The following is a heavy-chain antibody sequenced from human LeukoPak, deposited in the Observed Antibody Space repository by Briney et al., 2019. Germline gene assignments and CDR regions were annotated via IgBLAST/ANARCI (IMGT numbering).Heavy chain of an antibody. CDR2: FHHTVGT. J-gene: IGHJ3*02. CDR1: GGSISHVGYS. CDR3: VRGGGLPNCGGYCPPDT. V-gene: IGHV4-30-2*01. Sequence: PSETLSLTCTVSGGSISHVGYSWSWIRQPPGEGLEWIGLFHHTVGTDHKPSLKSRVTISGDRTNNQLSLTLSSVTAADTAVYYCVRGGGLPNCGGYCPPDTWGQGKMVIVSS. D-gene: IGHD2-21*02.